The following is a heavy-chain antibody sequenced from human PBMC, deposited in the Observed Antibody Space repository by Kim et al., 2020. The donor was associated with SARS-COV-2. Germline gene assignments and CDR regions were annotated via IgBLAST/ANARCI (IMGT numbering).Heavy chain of an antibody. CDR2: IIPIFGTA. D-gene: IGHD3-9*01. V-gene: IGHV1-69*13. Sequence: SVKVSCKASGGTFSSYAISWVRQAPGQGLEWMGGIIPIFGTANYAQKFQGRVTMTADESTSTAYMELSSLRSEDTAVYYCAFLTGYYGLRDYYGMDVWGQGTTVTVSS. CDR3: AFLTGYYGLRDYYGMDV. J-gene: IGHJ6*02. CDR1: GGTFSSYA.